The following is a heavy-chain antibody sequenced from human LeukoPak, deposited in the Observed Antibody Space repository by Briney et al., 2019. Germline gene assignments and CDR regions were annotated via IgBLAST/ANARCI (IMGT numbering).Heavy chain of an antibody. CDR2: IYYSGST. Sequence: SETLSLTCTVSGGSISSYYWSWIRQPPGKGLEWIGYIYYSGSTNYNPSLKSRVTISVDTSKNQFSLKLSFVTAADTAVYYCARHSGYDTTYGMDVWGQGTTVTVSS. V-gene: IGHV4-59*08. CDR1: GGSISSYY. D-gene: IGHD5-12*01. J-gene: IGHJ6*02. CDR3: ARHSGYDTTYGMDV.